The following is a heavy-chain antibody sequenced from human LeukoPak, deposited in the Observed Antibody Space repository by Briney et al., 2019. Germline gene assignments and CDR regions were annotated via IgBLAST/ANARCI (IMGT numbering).Heavy chain of an antibody. J-gene: IGHJ6*03. CDR2: IYYSGTT. Sequence: SETLSLTHTVSGGSMSSHYWSWIRQPPGKGLEWIGYIYYSGTTNYNPSLKSRVTISVDTSKNQFSLKPSSVTAADTALYYCARVHHSGYDLWYYIMEVWGKGTTVTVSS. D-gene: IGHD5-12*01. CDR1: GGSMSSHY. CDR3: ARVHHSGYDLWYYIMEV. V-gene: IGHV4-59*11.